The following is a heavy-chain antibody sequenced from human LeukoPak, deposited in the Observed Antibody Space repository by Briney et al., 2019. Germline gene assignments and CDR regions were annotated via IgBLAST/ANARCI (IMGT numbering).Heavy chain of an antibody. D-gene: IGHD5-18*01. CDR3: ARGAAMVSAGFDY. V-gene: IGHV3-7*01. J-gene: IGHJ4*02. CDR1: GFTFSSYW. Sequence: PGGPLRLSCAASGFTFSSYWMSWVRQAPGKGLEWVANIKRDGSEKYYVDSVKGRFTISRDNAKNSLYLQMNSLRAEDTAVYYCARGAAMVSAGFDYWGQGTLVTVSS. CDR2: IKRDGSEK.